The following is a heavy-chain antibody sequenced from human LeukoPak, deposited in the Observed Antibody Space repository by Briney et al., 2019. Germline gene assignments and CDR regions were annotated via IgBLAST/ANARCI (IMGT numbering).Heavy chain of an antibody. V-gene: IGHV1-18*01. CDR1: GYTFTSYG. CDR3: ARVGFLEWLPDYYYYMDV. CDR2: ISAYNGNT. Sequence: ASVKVSCKASGYTFTSYGISWVRQAPGQGLEWMGWISAYNGNTNYAQKLQGRVTMTTDTSTSTAYMELRSLRSDDTAVYYCARVGFLEWLPDYYYYMDVWGKGTTVTVSS. D-gene: IGHD3-3*01. J-gene: IGHJ6*03.